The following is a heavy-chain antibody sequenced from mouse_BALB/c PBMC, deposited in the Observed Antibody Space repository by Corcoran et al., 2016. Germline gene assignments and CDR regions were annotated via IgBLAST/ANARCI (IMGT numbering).Heavy chain of an antibody. Sequence: QVQLQQSGPELVKPGASVKMSCKASGYTFTDYVIRWVKQRTGQGLEWIGEIYPGSGSTYYNEKFKGKATLTADKSSNTAYMQLSSLTSEDSAVYFCARGGHNGNPLFAYWGQGTLVTVSA. CDR1: GYTFTDYV. CDR3: ARGGHNGNPLFAY. D-gene: IGHD2-1*01. V-gene: IGHV1-81*01. J-gene: IGHJ3*01. CDR2: IYPGSGST.